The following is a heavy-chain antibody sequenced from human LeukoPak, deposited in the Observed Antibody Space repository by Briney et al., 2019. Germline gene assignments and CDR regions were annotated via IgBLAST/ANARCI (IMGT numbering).Heavy chain of an antibody. J-gene: IGHJ4*02. CDR2: ISYDGSNK. V-gene: IGHV3-30*04. D-gene: IGHD2-15*01. CDR1: GFTFSNYA. CDR3: AREVRGNLDY. Sequence: PGGSLRLSCAASGFTFSNYALHGVRQSPGKGLEWVAVISYDGSNKFYADSVRGRFSISRDSSKNTLYLQMNSLRSEDTAVYYCAREVRGNLDYWGQGTLVTVSS.